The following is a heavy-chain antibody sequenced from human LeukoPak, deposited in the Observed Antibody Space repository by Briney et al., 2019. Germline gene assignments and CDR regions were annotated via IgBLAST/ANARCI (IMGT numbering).Heavy chain of an antibody. CDR1: GFTFSSYG. CDR2: IRYDGSNK. D-gene: IGHD3-10*01. V-gene: IGHV3-30*02. Sequence: GGSLILSCAASGFTFSSYGMHWVRQAPGKGLEWVAFIRYDGSNKYYSDSVNGRFTISRDNSKNTLYLQMNSLRAEDTAVYYCARVSGSSGSTHWGQGTLVTVSS. J-gene: IGHJ4*02. CDR3: ARVSGSSGSTH.